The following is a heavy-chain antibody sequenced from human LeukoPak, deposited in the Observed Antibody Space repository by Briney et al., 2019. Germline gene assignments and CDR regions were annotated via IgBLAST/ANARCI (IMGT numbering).Heavy chain of an antibody. CDR3: AGVLRGAFDI. CDR1: GFTISSND. J-gene: IGHJ3*02. V-gene: IGHV3-53*01. Sequence: AGSLRLSCTASGFTISSNDMCWVRQAPGKGLEWISLIYSGGRTDYADSVKGRFTISRDNSKNMVYLQMNSLRGDDTAVYYCAGVLRGAFDIWGQGKMVAVSS. CDR2: IYSGGRT.